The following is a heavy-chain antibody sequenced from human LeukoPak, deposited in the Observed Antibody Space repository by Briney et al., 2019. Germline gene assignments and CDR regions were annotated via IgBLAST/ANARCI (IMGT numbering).Heavy chain of an antibody. CDR1: GYTFTGYY. J-gene: IGHJ4*02. Sequence: ASVKVSCKASGYTFTGYYMHWVRQAPGQGLEWMGWINPNSGGTNYAQKFQGRVTMTRDTSISTAYMELSRLRSDDTAVYYCARDQPSSYYYIAWGQGTLVTVSS. CDR2: INPNSGGT. CDR3: ARDQPSSYYYIA. D-gene: IGHD3-9*01. V-gene: IGHV1-2*02.